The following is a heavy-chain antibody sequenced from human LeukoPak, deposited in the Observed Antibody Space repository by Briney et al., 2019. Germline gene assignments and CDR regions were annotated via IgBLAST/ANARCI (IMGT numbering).Heavy chain of an antibody. Sequence: SVKASCKASGGTFSSYAISWVRQAPGQGLEWMGRIIPIFGIANYAQKFQGRVTITADKSTSTAYMELSSLRSEDTAVYYCASITTYPEGPYWGQGTLVTVSS. CDR2: IIPIFGIA. J-gene: IGHJ4*02. CDR1: GGTFSSYA. V-gene: IGHV1-69*04. CDR3: ASITTYPEGPY. D-gene: IGHD3-3*01.